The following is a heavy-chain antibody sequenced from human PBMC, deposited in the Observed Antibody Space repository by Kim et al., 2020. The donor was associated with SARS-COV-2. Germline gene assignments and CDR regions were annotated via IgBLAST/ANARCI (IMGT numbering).Heavy chain of an antibody. Sequence: GGSLRLSCAASGFTFSSYSMNWVRQAPGKGLEWVSYISSSSSTIYYADSVKGRFTISRDNAKNSLYLQMNSLRDEDTAVYYCARVVLVPITMVRGVKGYYYYGMDVWGQGTTVTVSS. D-gene: IGHD3-10*01. CDR1: GFTFSSYS. CDR2: ISSSSSTI. J-gene: IGHJ6*02. CDR3: ARVVLVPITMVRGVKGYYYYGMDV. V-gene: IGHV3-48*02.